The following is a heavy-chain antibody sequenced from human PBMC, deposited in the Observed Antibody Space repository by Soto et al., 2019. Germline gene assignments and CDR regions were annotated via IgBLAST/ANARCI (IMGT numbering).Heavy chain of an antibody. V-gene: IGHV4-4*02. J-gene: IGHJ4*02. CDR2: SHQSGDT. D-gene: IGHD6-13*01. CDR3: ATKGRSTFY. Sequence: VQLQESGPGLVKPSGTLSLTCAVSDVSISSHDWWTWVRQPPGKGLEWIGESHQSGDTNYNSSLESRVTISVDKSKNQFSLKLSSVTVADTPVYYCATKGRSTFYWGQGTLVTVSS. CDR1: DVSISSHDW.